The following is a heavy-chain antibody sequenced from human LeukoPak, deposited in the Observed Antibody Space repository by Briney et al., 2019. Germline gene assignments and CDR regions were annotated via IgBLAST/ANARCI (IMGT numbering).Heavy chain of an antibody. J-gene: IGHJ3*02. CDR1: GGSISSYY. V-gene: IGHV4-59*01. Sequence: PSETLSLTCTVSGGSISSYYWSWIRQPPGKGLEWIGYIYYSGSTNYNPSLKSRVTISVDTSKNQFSLKLSSVTAADTAVYYCARALPYYYDSSGYHDAFDIWGQGTMVTVSS. D-gene: IGHD3-22*01. CDR2: IYYSGST. CDR3: ARALPYYYDSSGYHDAFDI.